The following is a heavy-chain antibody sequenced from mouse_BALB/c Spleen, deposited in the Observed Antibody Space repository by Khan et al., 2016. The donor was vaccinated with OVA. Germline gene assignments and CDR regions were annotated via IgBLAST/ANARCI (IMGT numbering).Heavy chain of an antibody. V-gene: IGHV1-7*01. J-gene: IGHJ2*01. CDR3: ERDRMDY. CDR1: GYTFSSYW. Sequence: QVQLKESGAEQAKPGASVKMSCKTSGYTFSSYWMHWVKQRPGQGLEWIGYINPTSGYTEYNEKFKDKATLSADKSSSTSYMQLTSLTSEGAAVYYCERDRMDYWGQGTTLTVSS. CDR2: INPTSGYT.